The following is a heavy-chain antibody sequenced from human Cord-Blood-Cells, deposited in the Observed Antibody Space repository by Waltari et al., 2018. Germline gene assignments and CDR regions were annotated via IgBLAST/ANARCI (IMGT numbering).Heavy chain of an antibody. V-gene: IGHV5-51*01. D-gene: IGHD7-27*01. Sequence: EVQLVQSGAEVKKPGESLPISCKGPGYRFTSYWIGWVRRMTGKGLEWMGIIYPGDSDTRYSPSFQGQVTISADKSISTAYLQWSSLKASDTAMYYCARPPKLGKWYFDLWGRGTLVTVSS. CDR1: GYRFTSYW. J-gene: IGHJ2*01. CDR3: ARPPKLGKWYFDL. CDR2: IYPGDSDT.